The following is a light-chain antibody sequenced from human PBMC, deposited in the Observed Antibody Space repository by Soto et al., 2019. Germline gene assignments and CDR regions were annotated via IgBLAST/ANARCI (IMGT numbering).Light chain of an antibody. V-gene: IGKV3-15*01. J-gene: IGKJ2*01. CDR1: QSVGSN. CDR3: HQYNNWPPHT. CDR2: GAS. Sequence: ETVMTQSPATLSVSPGEGATLSCRASQSVGSNLAWYQQKPGQAPRLLIYGASTRATGIPARFSGIGSGTEFTLTISGLQSADFAVYYCHQYNNWPPHTFGQGTKLEIK.